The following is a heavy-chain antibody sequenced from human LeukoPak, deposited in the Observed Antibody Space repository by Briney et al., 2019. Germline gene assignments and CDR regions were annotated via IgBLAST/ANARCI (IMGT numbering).Heavy chain of an antibody. Sequence: GASVKVSCKASGYTFTGYYLHWVRQAPGQGLERMGWINPNSGGTDYAQKFQGRVTMTRDTSISTAYMELSRLRSDDTAVYYCARDRIAVAGTVDSWGQGTLVTVSS. CDR2: INPNSGGT. CDR1: GYTFTGYY. D-gene: IGHD6-19*01. V-gene: IGHV1-2*02. J-gene: IGHJ4*02. CDR3: ARDRIAVAGTVDS.